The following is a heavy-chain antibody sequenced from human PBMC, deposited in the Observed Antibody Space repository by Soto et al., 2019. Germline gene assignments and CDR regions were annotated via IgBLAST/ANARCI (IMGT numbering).Heavy chain of an antibody. Sequence: EVQLVESGGGLIQPGGSLRLSCVASGFNVSSDYMNWVRQAPGKGLEWVSVLSTTGFTSYADSVKGRFTISSDSSKNTLYLQMNSLRVEDTAVYYCVRDSQTSSSWSLDYWGQGVLVTVSS. V-gene: IGHV3-53*01. J-gene: IGHJ4*02. D-gene: IGHD6-13*01. CDR3: VRDSQTSSSWSLDY. CDR1: GFNVSSDY. CDR2: LSTTGFT.